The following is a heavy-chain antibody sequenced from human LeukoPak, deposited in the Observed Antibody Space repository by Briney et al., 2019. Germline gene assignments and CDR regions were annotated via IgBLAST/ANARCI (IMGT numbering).Heavy chain of an antibody. CDR2: ISAYNGNT. Sequence: GASVKVSCKASGYTFTSYGISWVRQAPGQGLEWMGWISAYNGNTNYAQKLQGRVTMTRDTSTSTVYMELSSLRSEDTAVYYCAREGKKNSSGYYSAAFDIWGQGTMVTVSS. J-gene: IGHJ3*02. CDR3: AREGKKNSSGYYSAAFDI. D-gene: IGHD3-22*01. V-gene: IGHV1-18*01. CDR1: GYTFTSYG.